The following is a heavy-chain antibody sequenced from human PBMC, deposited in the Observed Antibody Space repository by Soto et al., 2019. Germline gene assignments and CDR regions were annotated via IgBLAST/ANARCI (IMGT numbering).Heavy chain of an antibody. D-gene: IGHD1-1*01. V-gene: IGHV4-4*07. CDR2: IYATGTT. J-gene: IGHJ5*02. CDR1: GASVSGFY. CDR3: VRDGTKTLRDWFDP. Sequence: ESLSLTCTVPGASVSGFYWSWIRKSAGKGLEWIGRIYATGTTDYNPSLKSRVMMSVDTSKKQFSLKLRSVTAADTAVYYCVRDGTKTLRDWFDPWGQGISVTVSS.